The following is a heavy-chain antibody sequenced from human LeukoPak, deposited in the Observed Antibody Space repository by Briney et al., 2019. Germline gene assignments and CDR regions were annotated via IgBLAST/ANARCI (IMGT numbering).Heavy chain of an antibody. Sequence: PGASLRLSCAASGFTFSSYAMHWVRQAPGKGLEWVAVISYDGSNKYYADSVKGRFTISRDNSKNTLYLQMNSLRAEDTAVYYCARSGLGIGHYFDYWGQGTLVTVSS. CDR3: ARSGLGIGHYFDY. CDR1: GFTFSSYA. J-gene: IGHJ4*02. D-gene: IGHD7-27*01. V-gene: IGHV3-30-3*01. CDR2: ISYDGSNK.